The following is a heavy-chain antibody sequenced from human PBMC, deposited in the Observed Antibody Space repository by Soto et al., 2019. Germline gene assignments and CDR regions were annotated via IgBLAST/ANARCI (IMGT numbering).Heavy chain of an antibody. J-gene: IGHJ3*02. V-gene: IGHV3-23*01. CDR1: GFTFSNYD. CDR3: AKNQWGNAFDI. Sequence: EVQLLESGGGLIQPGGSLRLSCAASGFTFSNYDMTWVRQAPGKGLEWVSTISKSGATTYYADSARGRFTISRDNSKSTLDLQMNSLRAEDTALYYCAKNQWGNAFDIWGQGTMLTVSS. D-gene: IGHD3-16*01. CDR2: ISKSGATT.